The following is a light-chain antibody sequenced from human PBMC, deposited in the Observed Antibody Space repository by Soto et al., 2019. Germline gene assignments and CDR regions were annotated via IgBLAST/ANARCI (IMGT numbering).Light chain of an antibody. Sequence: QSALTQPASVSGSPGQSIPISCTGTSSDVGSYNLVSWYQQHPGKAPKVMIYEVSKRPSGVPNRFSGSKSGNTASLTISGLQAEDEADYYCCSYAGGSTYVFGTGTKVTVL. V-gene: IGLV2-23*02. CDR3: CSYAGGSTYV. CDR1: SSDVGSYNL. CDR2: EVS. J-gene: IGLJ1*01.